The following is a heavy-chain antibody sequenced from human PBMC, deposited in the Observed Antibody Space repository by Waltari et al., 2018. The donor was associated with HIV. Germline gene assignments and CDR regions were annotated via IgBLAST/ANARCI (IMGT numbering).Heavy chain of an antibody. CDR3: ARGDTAMVRLDY. V-gene: IGHV3-30*01. Sequence: QVQLVESGGGVVQPGRSLRLSCAASGFIFSSYSMHWVLPAPGKGLEWVAVISYDGSNKYYADSVKGRFTISRDNSKNTLYLQMNSLRAEDTAVYYCARGDTAMVRLDYWGQGTLVTVSS. CDR2: ISYDGSNK. D-gene: IGHD5-18*01. CDR1: GFIFSSYS. J-gene: IGHJ4*02.